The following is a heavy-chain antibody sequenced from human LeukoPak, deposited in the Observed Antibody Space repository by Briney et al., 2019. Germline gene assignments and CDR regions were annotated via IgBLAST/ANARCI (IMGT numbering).Heavy chain of an antibody. CDR2: IFHFGTT. D-gene: IGHD6-19*01. CDR3: ARDSAMYSGGCFDY. Sequence: SGTLSLICTVSGGSISTDYWWNWVRQPPGKGLEWIGEIFHFGTTNYNPSLRSRVTISIDQSKNQFPLNLNSVTAADTAVYYCARDSAMYSGGCFDYWGQGALVTVS. J-gene: IGHJ4*02. V-gene: IGHV4-4*02. CDR1: GGSISTDYW.